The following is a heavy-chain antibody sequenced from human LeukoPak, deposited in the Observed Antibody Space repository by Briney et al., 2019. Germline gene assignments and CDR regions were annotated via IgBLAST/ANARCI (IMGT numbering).Heavy chain of an antibody. J-gene: IGHJ6*02. CDR2: INHSGST. V-gene: IGHV4-34*01. Sequence: SETLSLTCAVYGGSFSGYYWSWIRQPPGKGLEWIGEINHSGSTNYNPSLKSRVTISVDTSKNQFSPRLSFVTVADTAVYYCARHASDSSGLYNYYGMDVWGQGTTVTVSS. CDR1: GGSFSGYY. D-gene: IGHD3-22*01. CDR3: ARHASDSSGLYNYYGMDV.